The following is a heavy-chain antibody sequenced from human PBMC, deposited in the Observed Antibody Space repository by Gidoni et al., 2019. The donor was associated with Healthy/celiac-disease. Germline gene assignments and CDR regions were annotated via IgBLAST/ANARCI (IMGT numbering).Heavy chain of an antibody. CDR1: GYTFTSYD. CDR3: ARGDIVVVPAAPAVYYGMDV. J-gene: IGHJ6*02. Sequence: QVQLVQSGAEVKKPGASVKVSCKSSGYTFTSYDINWVRQATGQGLEWIGWMNPNSGNTGYAQKFQGRVTMTRNTSISTVYMELSSLRSEDTAVYYCARGDIVVVPAAPAVYYGMDVWGQGTTVTVSS. D-gene: IGHD2-2*01. CDR2: MNPNSGNT. V-gene: IGHV1-8*01.